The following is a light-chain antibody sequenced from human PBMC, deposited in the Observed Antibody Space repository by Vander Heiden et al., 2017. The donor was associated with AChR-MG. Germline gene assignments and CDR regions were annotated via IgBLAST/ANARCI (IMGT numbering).Light chain of an antibody. J-gene: IGLJ3*02. CDR2: ETN. V-gene: IGLV1-51*02. Sequence: QSVLTQPPSVSAAPGQKVTISCSGSSSNIGRNYVSWYQQLPGTAPKLSSLETNKRPSDIPDRFSGSKSGTSATLGITGLQTGDEADDYGGTWDTSLSAGVCGGGTKLTVL. CDR1: SSNIGRNY. CDR3: GTWDTSLSAGV.